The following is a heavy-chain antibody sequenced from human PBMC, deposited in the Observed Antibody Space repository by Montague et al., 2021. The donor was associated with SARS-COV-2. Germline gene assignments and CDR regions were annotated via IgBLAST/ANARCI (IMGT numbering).Heavy chain of an antibody. D-gene: IGHD6-19*01. CDR1: AGSVNSGTYY. J-gene: IGHJ4*02. CDR2: VYYNGGI. Sequence: SETLSLTCSVSAGSVNSGTYYWNWIRQPPGKGLEWIGYVYYNGGIKHNPSLKSRVSLSLDTSMNQFSLQLNSLTAADTAVYYCARGASLAGRFDYWGQGILITVSS. V-gene: IGHV4-61*01. CDR3: ARGASLAGRFDY.